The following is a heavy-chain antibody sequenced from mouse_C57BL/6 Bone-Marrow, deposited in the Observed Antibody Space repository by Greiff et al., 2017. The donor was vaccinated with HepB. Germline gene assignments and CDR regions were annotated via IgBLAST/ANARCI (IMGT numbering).Heavy chain of an antibody. D-gene: IGHD1-1*01. CDR2: ISNGGGST. CDR1: GFTFSDYY. V-gene: IGHV5-12*01. CDR3: ARHRITTVGDYFDY. J-gene: IGHJ2*01. Sequence: EVKLVESGGGLVQPGGSLKLSCAASGFTFSDYYMYWVRQTPEKRLEWVAYISNGGGSTYYPDTVKGRFTISRDNAKNTLYLQMSRLKSEDTAMYYCARHRITTVGDYFDYWGQGTTLTVSS.